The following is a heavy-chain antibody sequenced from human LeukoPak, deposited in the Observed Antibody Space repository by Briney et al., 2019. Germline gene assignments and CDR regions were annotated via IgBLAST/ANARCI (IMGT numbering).Heavy chain of an antibody. CDR1: GYSISSGYY. CDR2: IYHSGST. D-gene: IGHD2-8*02. Sequence: SETLSLTCTVSGYSISSGYYWGWIRQPPGKGLEWIGSIYHSGSTYYNPSLKSRVTISVDTSKNQFSLKLSFVTAADTAVYYCARALPVGVTLFDYWGQGTLVTVSS. CDR3: ARALPVGVTLFDY. J-gene: IGHJ4*02. V-gene: IGHV4-38-2*02.